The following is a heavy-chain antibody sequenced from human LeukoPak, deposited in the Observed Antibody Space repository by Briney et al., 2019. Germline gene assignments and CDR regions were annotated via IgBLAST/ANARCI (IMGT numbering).Heavy chain of an antibody. J-gene: IGHJ4*02. CDR2: INPNSGGT. CDR1: GYTFTGYY. D-gene: IGHD3-3*01. CDR3: ARHLYDFWSGYPQPFDY. Sequence: GASVKVSCKASGYTFTGYYMHWVRQAPGQGLEWMGWINPNSGGTNYAQKFQGRVTMTRDTSISTAYMELSRLRSDDTAVYYCARHLYDFWSGYPQPFDYWGQGTLVTVSS. V-gene: IGHV1-2*02.